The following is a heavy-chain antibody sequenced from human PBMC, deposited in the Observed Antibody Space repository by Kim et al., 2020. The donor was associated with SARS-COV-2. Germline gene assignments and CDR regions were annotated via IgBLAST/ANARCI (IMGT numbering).Heavy chain of an antibody. V-gene: IGHV5-51*01. J-gene: IGHJ6*02. CDR3: ARGEGYCSGGACYSPQYYYGMDV. CDR2: IYPGDSDT. CDR1: GYSFTSYW. Sequence: GESLKISCKGSGYSFTSYWIGWVRQMPGKGLEWMGIIYPGDSDTRYSPSFQGQVTISADKSISTAYLQWSSLKASDTAMYYCARGEGYCSGGACYSPQYYYGMDVWGQGTTVTVSS. D-gene: IGHD2-15*01.